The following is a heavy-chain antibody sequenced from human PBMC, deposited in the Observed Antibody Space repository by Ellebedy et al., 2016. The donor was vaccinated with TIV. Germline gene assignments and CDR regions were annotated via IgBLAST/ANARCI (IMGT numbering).Heavy chain of an antibody. CDR2: LDYSGST. J-gene: IGHJ3*02. D-gene: IGHD6-19*01. Sequence: SETLSLTCTVSGGSIIRNVYYWAWIRQPPGKGLEWIGSLDYSGSTDYNPSLKSRVTILRDTSTNHFSLNLNSVTAADTAVYYCARERWGGGWYRAFDIWGQGTMVTVSS. CDR3: ARERWGGGWYRAFDI. CDR1: GGSIIRNVYY. V-gene: IGHV4-39*07.